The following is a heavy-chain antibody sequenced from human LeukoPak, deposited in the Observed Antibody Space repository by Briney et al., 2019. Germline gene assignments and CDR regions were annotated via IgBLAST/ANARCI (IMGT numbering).Heavy chain of an antibody. CDR1: GYTFTSYA. Sequence: SVKVSCKASGYTFTSYALNWVRQAPGQGLEWMGVFIPMLGTANSTQKFQGRVTITADISTNTAYMELSSLRSEDTAVYFCAAIPVFGVVLHQEPVWGKGTTVTVSS. CDR2: FIPMLGTA. D-gene: IGHD3-3*01. V-gene: IGHV1-69*10. J-gene: IGHJ6*04. CDR3: AAIPVFGVVLHQEPV.